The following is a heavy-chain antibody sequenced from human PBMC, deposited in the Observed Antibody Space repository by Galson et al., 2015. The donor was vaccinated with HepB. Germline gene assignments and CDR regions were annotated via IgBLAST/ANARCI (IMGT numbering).Heavy chain of an antibody. V-gene: IGHV4-34*01. D-gene: IGHD6-13*01. CDR3: ARGDPARDPAGTGNWFDP. J-gene: IGHJ5*02. Sequence: ETLSLTCAVYGGSFSGYYWSWIRQPPGKGLEWIGEINHSGSTNYNPSLKSRVTISVDTSKNQFSLKLSSVTAADTAVYYCARGDPARDPAGTGNWFDPWGQGTLVTVSS. CDR2: INHSGST. CDR1: GGSFSGYY.